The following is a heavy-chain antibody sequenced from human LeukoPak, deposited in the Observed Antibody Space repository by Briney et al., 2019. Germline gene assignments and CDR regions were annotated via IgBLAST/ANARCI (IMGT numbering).Heavy chain of an antibody. CDR3: ARQSQYYDFWSGYPRMDV. V-gene: IGHV4-59*01. Sequence: WETLSLTCTVSGGSISSYYWSWIRQPPGKGLEWIGYIYYSGSTNYNPSLKSRVTISVDTSKNQFSLKLSSVTAADTAVYYCARQSQYYDFWSGYPRMDVWGKGTTVTVSS. D-gene: IGHD3-3*01. J-gene: IGHJ6*04. CDR2: IYYSGST. CDR1: GGSISSYY.